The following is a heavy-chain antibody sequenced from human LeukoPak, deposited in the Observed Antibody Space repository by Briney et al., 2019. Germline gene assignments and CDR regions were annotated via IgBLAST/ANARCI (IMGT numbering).Heavy chain of an antibody. J-gene: IGHJ4*02. CDR1: GYTFTSYG. V-gene: IGHV1-18*01. CDR3: ARARITIFGVVIMPFDY. Sequence: GASVKVSCKASGYTFTSYGISWVRQAPGQGLEWMGWISAYNGNTNYAQKLQGRVTMTTDTSTSTAYMELRSLGSDDTAVYYCARARITIFGVVIMPFDYWGQGTLVTVSS. D-gene: IGHD3-3*01. CDR2: ISAYNGNT.